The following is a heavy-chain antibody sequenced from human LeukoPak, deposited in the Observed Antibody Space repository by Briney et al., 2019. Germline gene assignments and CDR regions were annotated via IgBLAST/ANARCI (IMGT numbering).Heavy chain of an antibody. CDR1: GFTFNKYA. Sequence: GGSLRLSCAASGFTFNKYAMSWVRQAPGKGLEWVSAISDNGGDRKYADSVKGRFTISRDNSKNTLYLHMNSLRAEDTAIYYCGRDWKLDYWGQGTLVTVSS. CDR3: GRDWKLDY. CDR2: ISDNGGDR. J-gene: IGHJ4*02. D-gene: IGHD1-1*01. V-gene: IGHV3-23*01.